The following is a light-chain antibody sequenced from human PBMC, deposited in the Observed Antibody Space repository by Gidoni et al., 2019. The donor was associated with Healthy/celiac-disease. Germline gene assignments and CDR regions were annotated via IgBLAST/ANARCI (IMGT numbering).Light chain of an antibody. J-gene: IGLJ2*01. CDR2: QDS. CDR1: KLVDKY. V-gene: IGLV3-1*01. CDR3: QAWDSSTAV. Sequence: SYELTQPPSVSVSPGQTASITCSGDKLVDKYACWYQQKPGQSPVLVIYQDSKRPSGIPERFPGSNSGNTATLTISGTQAMDEADYYCQAWDSSTAVFGGGTKLTVL.